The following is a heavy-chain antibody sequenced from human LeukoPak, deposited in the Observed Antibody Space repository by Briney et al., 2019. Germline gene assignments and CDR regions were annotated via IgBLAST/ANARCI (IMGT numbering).Heavy chain of an antibody. CDR3: ARATPFFYDFWSGPIDY. D-gene: IGHD3-3*01. Sequence: SEALSLTCAVYGGSFSGYYWSWIRQPPGKGLEWIGYIYYSGSTNYNPSLKSRVTISVDTSKNQFSLKLSSVTAADTAVYYCARATPFFYDFWSGPIDYWGQGTLVTVPS. J-gene: IGHJ4*02. CDR2: IYYSGST. V-gene: IGHV4-59*12. CDR1: GGSFSGYY.